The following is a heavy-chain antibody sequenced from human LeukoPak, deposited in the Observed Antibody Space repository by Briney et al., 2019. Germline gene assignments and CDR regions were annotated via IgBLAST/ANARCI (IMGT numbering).Heavy chain of an antibody. CDR1: GGSISSSSYY. V-gene: IGHV4-39*01. CDR3: ARHGSWQCHDY. D-gene: IGHD6-19*01. Sequence: ASETLSLTCTVSGGSISSSSYYWGWIRQPPGKGLEWIGSIYYSGSTYYNPSLKSRVTISVDTSKNQFSLKLSSVTAADTAVYYCARHGSWQCHDYWGQGTLVTVSS. J-gene: IGHJ4*02. CDR2: IYYSGST.